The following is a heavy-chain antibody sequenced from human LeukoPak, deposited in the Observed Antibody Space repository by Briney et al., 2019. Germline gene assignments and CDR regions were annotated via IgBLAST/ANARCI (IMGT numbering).Heavy chain of an antibody. V-gene: IGHV3-21*04. CDR3: AASLPNIVVVPATKGPFGY. J-gene: IGHJ4*02. CDR2: ISSSSNYI. CDR1: GFTFSTYS. Sequence: GGSLRLSCAASGFTFSTYSMNWVRQAPGKGLEWVSFISSSSNYIYYADSVKGRFTISRDNAKNSLFLQMNSLRAEDTAVYHCAASLPNIVVVPATKGPFGYWGQGALVTVSS. D-gene: IGHD2-2*01.